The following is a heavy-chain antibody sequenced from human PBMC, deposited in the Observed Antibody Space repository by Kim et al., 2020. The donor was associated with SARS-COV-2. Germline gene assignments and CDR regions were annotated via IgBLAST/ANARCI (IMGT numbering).Heavy chain of an antibody. V-gene: IGHV3-23*01. D-gene: IGHD3-3*01. J-gene: IGHJ4*02. CDR3: GKLTPLGSGQGR. Sequence: YNADPVKGRFTISRENSKNTLYLQMNSLRAEDTAVYYCGKLTPLGSGQGRWGQGTLVTVSS.